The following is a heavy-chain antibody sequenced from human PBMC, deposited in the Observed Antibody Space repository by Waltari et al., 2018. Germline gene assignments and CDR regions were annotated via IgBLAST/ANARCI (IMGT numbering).Heavy chain of an antibody. J-gene: IGHJ6*02. D-gene: IGHD2-21*02. CDR3: ARAGHGGNSGGYYYGMDV. V-gene: IGHV4-4*02. CDR1: GGSISSSNW. Sequence: QVQLQESGPGLVKPSGTLSLTCAVSGGSISSSNWWSWVRQPPGRGLEWIGEIYHSGSTNYNPSLKSRVTISVDNSKNTLYLQMNSLRAEDTAVYYCARAGHGGNSGGYYYGMDVWGQGTTVTVSS. CDR2: IYHSGST.